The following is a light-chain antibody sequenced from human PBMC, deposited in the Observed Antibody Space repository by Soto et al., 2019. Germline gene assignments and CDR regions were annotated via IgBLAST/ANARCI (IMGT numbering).Light chain of an antibody. CDR1: QSVSGTY. CDR3: QQRSNWPPIT. J-gene: IGKJ5*01. Sequence: EIMLTQSPGTLSLSPGERATLSCRASQSVSGTYLAWYQQEPGQALRLLIYGASSRATGIPARFSGSGSGTDFTLTISSLEPEDFAVYYCQQRSNWPPITFGQGTRLEIK. CDR2: GAS. V-gene: IGKV3D-20*02.